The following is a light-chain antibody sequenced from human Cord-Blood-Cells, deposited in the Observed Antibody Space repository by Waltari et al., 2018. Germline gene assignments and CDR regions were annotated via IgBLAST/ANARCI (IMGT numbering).Light chain of an antibody. CDR3: AAWDDSLSGPV. CDR1: XXXXXXXX. V-gene: IGLV1-47*01. J-gene: IGLJ3*02. Sequence: QSVLTQPPSASGTPGQRVXXXXXXXXXXXXXXXXXXYQQLPGTAPKLLIYRNNQRPSGVPDRFSGSKSGTSASLAISGLRSEDEADYYCAAWDDSLSGPVFGGGTKLTVL. CDR2: RNN.